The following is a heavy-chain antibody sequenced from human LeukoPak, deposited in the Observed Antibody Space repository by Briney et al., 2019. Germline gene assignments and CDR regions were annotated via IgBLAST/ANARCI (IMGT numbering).Heavy chain of an antibody. V-gene: IGHV1-18*04. CDR3: ARWYCSSTSCYAGAFDM. J-gene: IGHJ3*02. CDR2: ISPYNDYT. Sequence: ATVKVSCKASGYTFTNYGISWVRQAPGQGLEWMGWISPYNDYTNYAQKLQGRVTMTTDTSTSTGYMELRSLRSDDTAVYYCARWYCSSTSCYAGAFDMWGQGTMVTVSS. CDR1: GYTFTNYG. D-gene: IGHD2-2*01.